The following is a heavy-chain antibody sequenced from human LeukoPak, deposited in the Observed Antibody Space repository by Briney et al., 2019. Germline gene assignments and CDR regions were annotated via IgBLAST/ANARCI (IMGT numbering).Heavy chain of an antibody. D-gene: IGHD1-26*01. Sequence: GGSLRLSCAASGVTFSDYYMSWSRQAPGEGLQWVSYISSSGSTIYYADSVKGRFTISRDNAKNSLYLQMNSLRAEDTAVYYCVREAAATLFDYWGQGTLVTVSS. J-gene: IGHJ4*02. CDR3: VREAAATLFDY. CDR1: GVTFSDYY. CDR2: ISSSGSTI. V-gene: IGHV3-11*04.